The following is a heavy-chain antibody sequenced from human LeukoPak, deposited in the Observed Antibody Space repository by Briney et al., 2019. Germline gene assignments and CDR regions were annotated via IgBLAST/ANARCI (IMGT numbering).Heavy chain of an antibody. CDR1: GFTFSSYA. J-gene: IGHJ3*02. V-gene: IGHV3-23*01. CDR3: AKYPPRGITIFGVVIGAFDI. D-gene: IGHD3-3*01. Sequence: GGSLRLSCGASGFTFSSYAMSWVRQAPGKGLEWVSAISGSGGSTYYADSVKGRFTISRDNSKNTLYLQMNSLRAEDAAVYYCAKYPPRGITIFGVVIGAFDIWGQGTMVTVSS. CDR2: ISGSGGST.